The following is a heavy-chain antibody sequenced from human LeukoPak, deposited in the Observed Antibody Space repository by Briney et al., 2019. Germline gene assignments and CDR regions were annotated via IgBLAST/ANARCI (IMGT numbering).Heavy chain of an antibody. J-gene: IGHJ4*02. V-gene: IGHV3-23*01. Sequence: QTGRSLRLSCPASAFTFSSPATTCARHAPRRGLECLSAITGSGANANYTHSVKGRFTISRDNYKNTLYLQMKSLGADDRAVYYCAKDRTAWQFDYWGQGTLVTVS. CDR2: ITGSGANA. CDR3: AKDRTAWQFDY. D-gene: IGHD2-21*02. CDR1: AFTFSSPA.